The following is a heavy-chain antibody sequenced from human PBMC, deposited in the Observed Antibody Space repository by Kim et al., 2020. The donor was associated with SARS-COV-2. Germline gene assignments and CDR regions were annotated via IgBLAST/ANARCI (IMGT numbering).Heavy chain of an antibody. J-gene: IGHJ6*02. Sequence: QKFQGRVTITADKSTSTAYMELSSLRSEDTAVYYCARNVDYSSYYYGMDVWGQGTTVTVSS. CDR3: ARNVDYSSYYYGMDV. V-gene: IGHV1-69*02. D-gene: IGHD4-4*01.